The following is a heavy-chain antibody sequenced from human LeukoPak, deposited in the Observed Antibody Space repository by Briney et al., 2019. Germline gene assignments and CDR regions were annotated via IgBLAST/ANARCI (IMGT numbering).Heavy chain of an antibody. Sequence: GGSLRLSCAASEFSVGSNYMTWVRQAPGKGLEWVSLIYSGGSTYYADSVKGRFTISRDNSKNTLFLQMNSLRAEDTAVYFCAKGDAYCGGDCFPDWGQGTLVTVSS. CDR3: AKGDAYCGGDCFPD. J-gene: IGHJ4*02. V-gene: IGHV3-66*01. CDR2: IYSGGST. CDR1: EFSVGSNY. D-gene: IGHD2-21*02.